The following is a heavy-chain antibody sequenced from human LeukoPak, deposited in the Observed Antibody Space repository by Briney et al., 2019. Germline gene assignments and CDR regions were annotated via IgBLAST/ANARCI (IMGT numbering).Heavy chain of an antibody. CDR1: GFTFSSYW. CDR3: AREKYSGGWSTINY. D-gene: IGHD6-19*01. Sequence: SGGSLRLSCAASGFTFSSYWMSWVRQAPGKGLEWVANIKQDEIEKYYVDPVKGRFTISRDNAKNSVYLQMNSLRAEDTAVYYCAREKYSGGWSTINYWGQGTLVTVSS. CDR2: IKQDEIEK. J-gene: IGHJ4*02. V-gene: IGHV3-7*01.